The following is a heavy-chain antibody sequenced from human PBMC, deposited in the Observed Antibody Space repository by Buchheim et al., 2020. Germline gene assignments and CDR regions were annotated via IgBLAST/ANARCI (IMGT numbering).Heavy chain of an antibody. CDR1: GFIFTSYE. Sequence: EAQLVESGGGLVQPGGSLRLSCAASGFIFTSYEMNWVRQAPGEGLEWVAYISSSGTTMYYSDSVKGRFTISRDNAKNSVYLQMNSLRPDDTAVYYCARDLRGFDGLDPWGQGTL. CDR3: ARDLRGFDGLDP. CDR2: ISSSGTTM. D-gene: IGHD5-12*01. V-gene: IGHV3-48*03. J-gene: IGHJ5*02.